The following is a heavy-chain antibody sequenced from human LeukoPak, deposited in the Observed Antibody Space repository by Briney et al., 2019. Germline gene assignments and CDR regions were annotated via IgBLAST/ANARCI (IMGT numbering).Heavy chain of an antibody. CDR3: ARVGYYDILTGENYYYYYMDV. CDR1: GFTFEDYG. V-gene: IGHV3-20*04. J-gene: IGHJ6*03. D-gene: IGHD3-9*01. CDR2: INWTGDRS. Sequence: GGSLRLSCSASGFTFEDYGMSWLRQRPGKGLEWVSGINWTGDRSGYADSVKGRFTISRDNAKNSLYLQMNSLRAEDTALYYCARVGYYDILTGENYYYYYMDVWGKGTTVTVSS.